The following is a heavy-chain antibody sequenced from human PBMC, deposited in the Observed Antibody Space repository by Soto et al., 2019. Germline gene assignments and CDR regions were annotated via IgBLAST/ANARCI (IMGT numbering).Heavy chain of an antibody. CDR2: ILPVSAPP. J-gene: IGHJ4*02. CDR3: ATDSNYDVSNSF. CDR1: GGTLNNYA. Sequence: SVKVSCKASGGTLNNYAINWVRQAPGQGLEWMGGILPVSAPPDYAQKFQGRVSITADHSTSTVYMELSRLKSDDTAVYFCATDSNYDVSNSFWGQGTMVTVYS. V-gene: IGHV1-69*13. D-gene: IGHD3-3*01.